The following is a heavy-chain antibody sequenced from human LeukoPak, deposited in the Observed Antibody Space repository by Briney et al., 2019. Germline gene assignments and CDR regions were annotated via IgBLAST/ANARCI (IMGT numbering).Heavy chain of an antibody. CDR3: ARGRGDISGYYCVPLFI. Sequence: NSSETLSLTCAVYGGSFSGFYWSWIRQPPGKGLEWIGEINHGGSAYYNPSLKSRVTISVDTSKNQFSLKLSSVTAADTAVYYCARGRGDISGYYCVPLFIWGQGTLVTVSS. V-gene: IGHV4-34*01. CDR1: GGSFSGFY. CDR2: INHGGSA. J-gene: IGHJ4*02. D-gene: IGHD3-22*01.